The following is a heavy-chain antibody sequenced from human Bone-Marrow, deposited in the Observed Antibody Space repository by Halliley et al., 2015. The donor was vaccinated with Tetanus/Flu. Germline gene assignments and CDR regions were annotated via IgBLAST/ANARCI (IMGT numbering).Heavy chain of an antibody. CDR3: ARGSAIAVQPASA. J-gene: IGHJ5*02. V-gene: IGHV4-31*02. CDR2: IFSSGGT. D-gene: IGHD1-1*01. Sequence: IGYIFSSGGTSYNPSLASRGTLSVDTSKNQFSLGLSSVSGADTAVYYCARGSAIAVQPASAWGQGTLVTVSS.